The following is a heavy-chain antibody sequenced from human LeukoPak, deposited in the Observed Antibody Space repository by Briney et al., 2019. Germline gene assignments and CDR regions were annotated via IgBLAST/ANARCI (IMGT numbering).Heavy chain of an antibody. CDR2: IRQDGSEK. V-gene: IGHV3-7*01. Sequence: PGGSLRLSCAASGFSFSNFWMSWVRQAPGKGLEWVANIRQDGSEKFYVDSVKGRFTISRDNAKNSLYLQMNSLRAEDTAVYYCARGFEDYGDYGDAFDIWGQGTMVTVSS. CDR1: GFSFSNFW. J-gene: IGHJ3*02. D-gene: IGHD4-17*01. CDR3: ARGFEDYGDYGDAFDI.